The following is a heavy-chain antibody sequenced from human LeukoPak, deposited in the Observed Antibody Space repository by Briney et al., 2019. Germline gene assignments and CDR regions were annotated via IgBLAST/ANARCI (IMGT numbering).Heavy chain of an antibody. CDR1: GGSISSYY. D-gene: IGHD4-17*01. CDR3: ARDQGYTVKNWFDP. Sequence: PSETLSLTCTVSGGSISSYYWSWIRQPAGKGLEWIGRIYTSGSTNYNPSLKSRVTMSVDTSKDQFSLKLSSVTAADTAVYYCARDQGYTVKNWFDPWRQGTLVTVSS. CDR2: IYTSGST. J-gene: IGHJ5*02. V-gene: IGHV4-4*07.